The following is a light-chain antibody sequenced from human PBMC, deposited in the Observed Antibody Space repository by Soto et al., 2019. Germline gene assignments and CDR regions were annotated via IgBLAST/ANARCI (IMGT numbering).Light chain of an antibody. CDR2: EVR. Sequence: QSVLAQPASVSGSPGQSITISCAGTMRNVGAYNLVSWYQQHPGRAPQLIIYEVRNRPSGISFRFSGSKSGNTASLTISGLQAEDEADYYCSSYTSKSSLIFDGGTKVTVL. CDR1: MRNVGAYNL. V-gene: IGLV2-14*01. J-gene: IGLJ2*01. CDR3: SSYTSKSSLI.